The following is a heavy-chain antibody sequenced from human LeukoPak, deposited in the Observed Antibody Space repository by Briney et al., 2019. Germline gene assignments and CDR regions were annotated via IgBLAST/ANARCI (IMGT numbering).Heavy chain of an antibody. J-gene: IGHJ5*02. CDR1: GYSFSTHY. CDR2: LNPSGGST. Sequence: GASVKVSCKASGYSFSTHYMHWVRQAPGQGLEWMGILNPSGGSTNYAQKLQGRVTVTRDMSTSTVYMELSNLRSEDTAVYYCARDQSGEWELLSGWWFDPWGQGTLVTVSS. D-gene: IGHD1-26*01. CDR3: ARDQSGEWELLSGWWFDP. V-gene: IGHV1-46*01.